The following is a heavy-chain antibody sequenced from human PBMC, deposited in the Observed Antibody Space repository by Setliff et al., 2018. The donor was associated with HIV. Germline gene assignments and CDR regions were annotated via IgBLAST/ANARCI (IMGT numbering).Heavy chain of an antibody. J-gene: IGHJ4*02. V-gene: IGHV4-30-4*08. CDR3: ARLNDYKLIDY. Sequence: SETLSLTCTVSGGSISSGDYHWSWIRQPPGEGLDWIAYIYYSGSAYYNPSLKSRVTISVDSSKNQFSLKLSSVTAADTAIYYCARLNDYKLIDYWGQGTLVTVSS. CDR1: GGSISSGDYH. CDR2: IYYSGSA. D-gene: IGHD3-10*01.